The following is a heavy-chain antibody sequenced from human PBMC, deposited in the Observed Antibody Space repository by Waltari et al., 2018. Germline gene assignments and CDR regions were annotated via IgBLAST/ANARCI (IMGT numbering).Heavy chain of an antibody. CDR3: ARGKYQYGGNYFMF. CDR2: INHSGNT. D-gene: IGHD1-26*01. CDR1: GGPFSGYY. J-gene: IGHJ4*02. V-gene: IGHV4-34*01. Sequence: QVQLQQWGAGLLKPSETLSLTCAVYGGPFSGYYWSWIRQPPGKGLEWIGEINHSGNTNYNPSLKSRVTISGETSKNQFSLHLSSVTAADTAVYFCARGKYQYGGNYFMFWDQGALVAVSS.